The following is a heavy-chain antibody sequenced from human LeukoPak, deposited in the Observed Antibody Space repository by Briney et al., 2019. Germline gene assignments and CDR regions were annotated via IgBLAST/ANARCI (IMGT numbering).Heavy chain of an antibody. D-gene: IGHD3-10*01. Sequence: GGSLRLSCAASGFTFSSYSMNWVRQAPGKGLEWVSYISSSSTIYYADSVKGRFTISRDNAKNSLYLQMNSLRAEDTALYYCAKDRKMVRGVIDYWGQGTLVTVSS. CDR2: ISSSSTI. CDR1: GFTFSSYS. J-gene: IGHJ4*02. V-gene: IGHV3-48*04. CDR3: AKDRKMVRGVIDY.